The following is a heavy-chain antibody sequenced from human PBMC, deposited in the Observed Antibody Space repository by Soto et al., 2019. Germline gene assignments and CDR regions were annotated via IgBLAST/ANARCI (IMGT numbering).Heavy chain of an antibody. CDR2: ISSSGSTI. V-gene: IGHV3-48*03. J-gene: IGHJ4*02. CDR3: ARDRGWLRSFDY. D-gene: IGHD5-12*01. Sequence: EVQLVEAGGGLVQPGGSLRLSCAASGFTFSSYEMNWVRQAPGKGLEWVSYISSSGSTIYYADSVNGRFTISRDNAKNSLYLQMNSLRAEDTAVYYCARDRGWLRSFDYWGQGTLVTVSS. CDR1: GFTFSSYE.